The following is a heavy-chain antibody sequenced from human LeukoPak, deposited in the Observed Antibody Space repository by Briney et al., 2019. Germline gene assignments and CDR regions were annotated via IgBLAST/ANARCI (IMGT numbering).Heavy chain of an antibody. CDR3: AKLSPEIVVIPAASYYFDY. CDR1: GFTIITYA. J-gene: IGHJ4*02. CDR2: ISGGSGNT. Sequence: GGYLRLSCAASGFTIITYAMSWVRQAPGKGLEWVSAISGGSGNTYYADSVKGRFTISRDNSKNTLYLQMNSLRAEDTAVYYCAKLSPEIVVIPAASYYFDYWGQGTLVTVSS. V-gene: IGHV3-23*01. D-gene: IGHD2-2*01.